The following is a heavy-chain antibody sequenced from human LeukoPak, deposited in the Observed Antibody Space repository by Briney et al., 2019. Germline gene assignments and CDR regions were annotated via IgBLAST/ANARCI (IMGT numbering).Heavy chain of an antibody. D-gene: IGHD1-1*01. V-gene: IGHV3-7*05. CDR2: INQDGSAK. J-gene: IGHJ4*02. CDR3: AKDVQSWATYFDC. Sequence: GGSLRLSCADSGFLFSNSWMAWVRQAPGRGLEWLANINQDGSAKTCVDSVKGRFTISRDNAKNSLYLQMNSLRAEDTALYYCAKDVQSWATYFDCWGRGTLVTVCS. CDR1: GFLFSNSW.